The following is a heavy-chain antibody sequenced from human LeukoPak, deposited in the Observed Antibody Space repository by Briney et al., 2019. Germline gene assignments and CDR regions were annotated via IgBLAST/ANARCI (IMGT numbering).Heavy chain of an antibody. J-gene: IGHJ5*02. D-gene: IGHD3-10*01. CDR3: ARDLTFITMVRGVRPHFNWFDP. V-gene: IGHV4-61*02. CDR1: GGSISSSSYY. CDR2: IYTSGST. Sequence: SETLSLTCTVSGGSISSSSYYWSWIRQPAGKGLEWIGRIYTSGSTNYNPSLKSRVTMSVDTSKNQFSLKLSSVTAADTAVYYCARDLTFITMVRGVRPHFNWFDPWGQGTLVTVSS.